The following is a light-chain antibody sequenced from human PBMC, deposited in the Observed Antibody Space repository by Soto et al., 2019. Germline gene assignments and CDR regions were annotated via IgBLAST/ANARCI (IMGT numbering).Light chain of an antibody. CDR2: GAS. V-gene: IGKV3-20*01. CDR1: QSVSSSSY. CDR3: RQYGSSPSYT. J-gene: IGKJ2*01. Sequence: EIVLTQSPGTLSLSPGERATLSCRASQSVSSSSYLAWYQQKPGQAPRLLIYGASSRATGIPDRFSGSGSATAFSLTISILEPEDFAVYYCRQYGSSPSYTFGQGTKLEIK.